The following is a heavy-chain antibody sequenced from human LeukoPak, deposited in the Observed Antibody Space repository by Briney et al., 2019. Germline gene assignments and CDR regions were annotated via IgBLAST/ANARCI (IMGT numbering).Heavy chain of an antibody. CDR3: AKAPYGGKYYYYMDV. CDR1: GFTFSNYW. J-gene: IGHJ6*03. CDR2: ISGSGGST. Sequence: GGSLRLSCAASGFTFSNYWMSWVRQAPGKGLEWVSAISGSGGSTYYADSVKGRFTISRDNSKNTLYLQMNSLRAEDTAVYYCAKAPYGGKYYYYMDVWGKGTTVTVSS. V-gene: IGHV3-23*01. D-gene: IGHD4-17*01.